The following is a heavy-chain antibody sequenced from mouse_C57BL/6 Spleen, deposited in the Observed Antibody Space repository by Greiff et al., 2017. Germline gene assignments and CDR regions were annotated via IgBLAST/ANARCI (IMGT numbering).Heavy chain of an antibody. J-gene: IGHJ2*01. CDR2: INPNNGGT. CDR1: GYTFTDYY. V-gene: IGHV1-26*01. Sequence: EVKLVESGPELVKPGASVKISCKASGYTFTDYYMNWVKQSHGKSLEWIGDINPNNGGTSYNQKFKGKATLTVDKSSSTAYMELRSLTSEDSAVYYCARDYDYGFDYWGQGTTLTVSS. D-gene: IGHD2-4*01. CDR3: ARDYDYGFDY.